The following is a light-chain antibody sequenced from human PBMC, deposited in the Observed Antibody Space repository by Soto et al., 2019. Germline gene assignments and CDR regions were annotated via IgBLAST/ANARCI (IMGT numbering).Light chain of an antibody. J-gene: IGKJ1*01. Sequence: DIQMTQSPSSLSASVGDRVTITCRASQSISSYLNWYQQKPGNAPKLLIYSASTLQSGVPSRFSGSGSGTDFTLTINSLQPEDFATYFCQQSYSTPRTFGQGTKVDIK. CDR1: QSISSY. CDR3: QQSYSTPRT. V-gene: IGKV1-39*01. CDR2: SAS.